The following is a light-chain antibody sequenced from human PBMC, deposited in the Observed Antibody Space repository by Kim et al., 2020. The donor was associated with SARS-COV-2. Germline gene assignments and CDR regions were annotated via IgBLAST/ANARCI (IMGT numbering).Light chain of an antibody. CDR1: SPNIGNNF. CDR3: AAWDDRLSGPV. J-gene: IGLJ3*02. V-gene: IGLV1-47*01. CDR2: RDK. Sequence: GQLVTIAGSGTSPNIGNNFVYWYQQLPGTAPKLLIYRDKQRPSGVPDRFSVSKSVTSVSLAISGLRSEDEADYYCAAWDDRLSGPVFGGGTQLTV.